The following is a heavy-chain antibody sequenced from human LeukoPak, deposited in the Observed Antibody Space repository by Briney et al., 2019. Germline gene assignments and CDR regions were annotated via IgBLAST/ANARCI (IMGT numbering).Heavy chain of an antibody. V-gene: IGHV3-7*01. CDR2: IKQDGSEQ. CDR1: GFTFSSYW. CDR3: ARDPAAAGTWFDY. D-gene: IGHD6-13*01. Sequence: GGSLRLSCAASGFTFSSYWMSWVRQAPGKGLEWVANIKQDGSEQYYVDSVKGRFTISRDNAKNSLYLQMNSLRAEDTAVYYCARDPAAAGTWFDYWGQGTLVTVSS. J-gene: IGHJ4*02.